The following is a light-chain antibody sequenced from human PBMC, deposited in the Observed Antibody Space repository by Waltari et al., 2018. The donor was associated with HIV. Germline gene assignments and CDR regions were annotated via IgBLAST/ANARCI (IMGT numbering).Light chain of an antibody. CDR3: QVWDSDSDHV. V-gene: IGLV3-21*01. CDR1: NIGSKN. Sequence: SYVLTQPPSVSVAPGETATITCAGNNIGSKNEHGYQQRQGQAPILVIYYDNERPSGIPERFSGSNSGNTATLTIRRVEVADEADYYCQVWDSDSDHVFGPGTEVTVL. CDR2: YDN. J-gene: IGLJ1*01.